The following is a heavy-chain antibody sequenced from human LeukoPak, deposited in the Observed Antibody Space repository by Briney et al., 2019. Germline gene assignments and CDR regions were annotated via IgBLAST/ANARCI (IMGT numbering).Heavy chain of an antibody. CDR2: IRYDGSNK. CDR1: GFTFSSYG. Sequence: PGGSLRLSCAASGFTFSSYGMHWVRQAPGKGLEGVAYIRYDGSNKYYVDSVKGRFIISRDNSKNTLYLQMNSLRAEDTAVYYCAKAGSSAWYYFDYWGQGTLVTVSS. V-gene: IGHV3-30*02. D-gene: IGHD6-19*01. J-gene: IGHJ4*02. CDR3: AKAGSSAWYYFDY.